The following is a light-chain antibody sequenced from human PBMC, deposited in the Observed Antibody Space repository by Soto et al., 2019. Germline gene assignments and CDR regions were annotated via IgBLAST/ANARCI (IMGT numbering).Light chain of an antibody. CDR3: SSFTTNYFYV. CDR1: GSDIGAYNY. V-gene: IGLV2-14*01. CDR2: GVT. Sequence: QSVLPQPASVSGSPGQSITISCTGTGSDIGAYNYVSWYQQHPGKAPKLIIHGVTHRPSGVSTRFSASKSAYTASLTISGLQAEDEADYYCSSFTTNYFYVFGPGTKLTVL. J-gene: IGLJ1*01.